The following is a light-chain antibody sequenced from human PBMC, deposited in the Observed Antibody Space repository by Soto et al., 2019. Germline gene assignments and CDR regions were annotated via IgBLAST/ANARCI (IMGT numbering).Light chain of an antibody. Sequence: QMTQSPSSLSASVGEKIIITCRASRDVGSDVSWYQQKPGQAPKLLIYAASNLYTGVPSRFSGSRSGTEVTLTISSLQPEDYASYYCLQEYGDSWTFGQGTKVEIE. CDR1: RDVGSD. J-gene: IGKJ1*01. V-gene: IGKV1-6*01. CDR3: LQEYGDSWT. CDR2: AAS.